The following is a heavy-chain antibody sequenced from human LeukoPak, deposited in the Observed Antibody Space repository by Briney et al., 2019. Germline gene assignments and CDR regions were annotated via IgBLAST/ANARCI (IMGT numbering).Heavy chain of an antibody. J-gene: IGHJ3*02. D-gene: IGHD3-10*01. CDR2: IHYSEST. Sequence: PSETLSLTCAVYGGSFSGYYWGWIRQPPGKGLEWIGYIHYSESTKYNPSLKSRVTMSVDTSKNQFSLKLSSVTAADTAVYYCASRSGSFSDALDIWGQGTMVTVSS. V-gene: IGHV4-59*08. CDR3: ASRSGSFSDALDI. CDR1: GGSFSGYY.